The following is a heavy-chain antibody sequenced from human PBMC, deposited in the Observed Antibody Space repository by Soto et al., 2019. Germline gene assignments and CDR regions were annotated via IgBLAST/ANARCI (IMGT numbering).Heavy chain of an antibody. Sequence: GASVKVSCKASGGTFSSYAISWVRQAPGQGLGWMGGIIPIFGTANYAQKFQGRVTITADESTSTAYMELSSLRSEDTAVYYCARRAYCSSTSCSDYYYGMDVWGQGTTVTVSS. CDR2: IIPIFGTA. V-gene: IGHV1-69*13. CDR1: GGTFSSYA. J-gene: IGHJ6*02. D-gene: IGHD2-2*01. CDR3: ARRAYCSSTSCSDYYYGMDV.